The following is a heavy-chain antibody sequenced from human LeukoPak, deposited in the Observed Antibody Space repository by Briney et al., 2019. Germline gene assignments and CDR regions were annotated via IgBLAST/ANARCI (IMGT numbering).Heavy chain of an antibody. CDR3: ARSYDFWSGPPFDP. J-gene: IGHJ5*02. CDR1: GYTFTGHY. V-gene: IGHV1-2*02. D-gene: IGHD3-3*01. Sequence: ASVKVSCKASGYTFTGHYMHWVRQAPGQGLEWMGWINPNSGGTKYAQKFQGRVTLTRDTSISTAYLELSRLRCDDTAVYYCARSYDFWSGPPFDPWGQGTLVTVSS. CDR2: INPNSGGT.